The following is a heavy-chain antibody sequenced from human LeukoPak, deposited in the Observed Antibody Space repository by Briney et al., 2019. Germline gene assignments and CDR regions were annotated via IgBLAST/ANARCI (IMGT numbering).Heavy chain of an antibody. V-gene: IGHV3-23*01. CDR3: ALGYCSSSSCPNWFDP. CDR1: GFTFTSYA. Sequence: GRSLRLSRAPSGFTFTSYAMSAGPPAPGEGLEWVSAISVISGSTYYAASVKGRFTISRDNSKNTLYLQMNSLRAEDTAVYYCALGYCSSSSCPNWFDPWGQGTLVTVSS. J-gene: IGHJ5*02. CDR2: ISVISGST. D-gene: IGHD2-2*03.